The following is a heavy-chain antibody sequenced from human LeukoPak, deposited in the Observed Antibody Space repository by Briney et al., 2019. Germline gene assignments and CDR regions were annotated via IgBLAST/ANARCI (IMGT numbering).Heavy chain of an antibody. D-gene: IGHD3-10*01. CDR3: AREVGYYGSGSYSTDFDP. CDR1: GGTFSSYA. V-gene: IGHV1-69*05. CDR2: IIPIFGTA. Sequence: SVKVSCKASGGTFSSYAISWVRQAPGQGLERMGGIIPIFGTANYAQQFQGRVTITTDESTSTAYMELSSLRSEDTAVYYCAREVGYYGSGSYSTDFDPWGQGTLVTVSS. J-gene: IGHJ5*02.